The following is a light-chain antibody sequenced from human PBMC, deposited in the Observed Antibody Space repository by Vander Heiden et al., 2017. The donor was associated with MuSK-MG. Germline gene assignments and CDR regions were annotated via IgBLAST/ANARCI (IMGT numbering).Light chain of an antibody. CDR1: SANIGAGYD. CDR3: QSYDSSLSGLL. CDR2: GNS. J-gene: IGLJ2*01. V-gene: IGLV1-40*01. Sequence: QSVLTPSPSVSGAPAPRVTISCTGSSANIGAGYDVPWYQQLPGTAPKLLIYGNSNRPSGVPDRFAGSKSGTSASLAITGLQAEDEADYYCQSYDSSLSGLLFGGGTKVTIL.